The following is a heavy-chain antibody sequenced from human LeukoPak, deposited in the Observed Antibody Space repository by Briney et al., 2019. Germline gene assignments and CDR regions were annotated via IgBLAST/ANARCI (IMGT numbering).Heavy chain of an antibody. Sequence: GESLKISCKGSGYSFTSYWIGWVRQMPGKGLEWMGRIDPSDSYTNYSPSFQGHVTISADKSISTAYLQWSSLKASDTAIYYCARLSGGSGSYHSGDFDYWGQGTLVTVSS. J-gene: IGHJ4*02. CDR1: GYSFTSYW. CDR3: ARLSGGSGSYHSGDFDY. V-gene: IGHV5-10-1*01. D-gene: IGHD3-10*01. CDR2: IDPSDSYT.